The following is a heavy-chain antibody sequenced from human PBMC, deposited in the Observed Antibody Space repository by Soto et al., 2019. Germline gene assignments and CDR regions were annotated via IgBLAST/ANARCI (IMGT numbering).Heavy chain of an antibody. CDR1: GFTFSSYA. Sequence: GGSLRLSCAASGFTFSSYAMHWVRQAPGKGLEWVAVISYDGSNKYYADSVKGRFTISRDNSKNTLYLQMNSLRAEDTAVYYCARVHIVATIPFDYWGQGTLVTVSS. CDR3: ARVHIVATIPFDY. CDR2: ISYDGSNK. D-gene: IGHD5-12*01. J-gene: IGHJ4*02. V-gene: IGHV3-30-3*01.